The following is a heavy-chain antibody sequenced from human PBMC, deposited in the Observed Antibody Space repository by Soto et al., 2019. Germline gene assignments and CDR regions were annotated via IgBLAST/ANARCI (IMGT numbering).Heavy chain of an antibody. D-gene: IGHD6-6*01. CDR3: AREYSSSSYYYYGMDV. V-gene: IGHV3-30-3*01. Sequence: PGGSLRLSCAASGFTFSSYAMHWVRQAPGKGLEWVAVISYDGSNKYYADSVKGRFTISRDNSKNTLYLQMNSLRAKDTAVYYCAREYSSSSYYYYGMDVWGQGTTVTVSS. CDR2: ISYDGSNK. J-gene: IGHJ6*02. CDR1: GFTFSSYA.